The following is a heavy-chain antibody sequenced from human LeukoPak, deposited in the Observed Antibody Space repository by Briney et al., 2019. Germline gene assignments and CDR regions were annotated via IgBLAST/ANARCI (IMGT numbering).Heavy chain of an antibody. J-gene: IGHJ5*02. Sequence: GESLKVSCKASGYTFTGYYMHWVRQAPGQGLEWMGWINPNSGGTNYAQKFQGRVTMTRDTSISTAYMELSRLRSDDTAVYYCARVGVRGGSWHDWFDPWGQGTLVTVSS. CDR3: ARVGVRGGSWHDWFDP. D-gene: IGHD2-15*01. CDR2: INPNSGGT. V-gene: IGHV1-2*02. CDR1: GYTFTGYY.